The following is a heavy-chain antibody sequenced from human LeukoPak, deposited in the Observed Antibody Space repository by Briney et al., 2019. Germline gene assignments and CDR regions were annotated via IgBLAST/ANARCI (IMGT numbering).Heavy chain of an antibody. V-gene: IGHV3-23*01. CDR1: GFTFSSYA. CDR2: ISSSGGST. D-gene: IGHD3-22*01. Sequence: GGSLRLSCAASGFTFSSYAMSWVRQAPGKGLEWVSAISSSGGSTYYADSVKGRFTISRDNSKNTLYLQMNSLRAEDTAVYYCAKDDSSGYYYWDYWGQGTLVTVSS. CDR3: AKDDSSGYYYWDY. J-gene: IGHJ4*02.